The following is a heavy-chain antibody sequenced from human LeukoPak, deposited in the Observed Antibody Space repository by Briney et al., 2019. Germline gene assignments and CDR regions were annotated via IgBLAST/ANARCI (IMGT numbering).Heavy chain of an antibody. Sequence: GGSLRLSCAVSGITLSNYGMSWVRQAPVKRLEWVAGISDSGGRTNYADSVKGRFTISRDNPKNTLYLQMNSLRVEDTAVYFCAKRGVVIRVILVGFHKEAYYFDSWGQGALVTVSS. D-gene: IGHD3-22*01. J-gene: IGHJ4*02. CDR2: ISDSGGRT. V-gene: IGHV3-23*01. CDR1: GITLSNYG. CDR3: AKRGVVIRVILVGFHKEAYYFDS.